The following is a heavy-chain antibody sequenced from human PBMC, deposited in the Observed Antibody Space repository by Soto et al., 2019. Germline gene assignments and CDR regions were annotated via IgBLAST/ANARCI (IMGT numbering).Heavy chain of an antibody. D-gene: IGHD4-4*01. CDR1: YGSISVSNVF. V-gene: IGHV4-39*01. CDR2: IDYSGTA. J-gene: IGHJ4*02. Sequence: QLQLQESGPGLVKPWETLSLTCTVSYGSISVSNVFWGWVRQPPGKGLEWIGNIDYSGTAYFNPSLGTRVTFPVDTSKNQFSLTLYSVTAADTAVYYCTRTTGRHLDFLGQGILVTVSS. CDR3: TRTTGRHLDF.